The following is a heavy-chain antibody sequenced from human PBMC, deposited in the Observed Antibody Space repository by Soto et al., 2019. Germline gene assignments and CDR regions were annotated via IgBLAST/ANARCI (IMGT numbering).Heavy chain of an antibody. V-gene: IGHV1-69*13. D-gene: IGHD2-21*02. J-gene: IGHJ6*02. CDR2: IIPIFGTA. Sequence: SVKVSCKASGGTFSRYSISWVRQAPGQGLEWMGGIIPIFGTANYAQKFQGRVTITADESTSTAYMELSSLRSEDTAVYYCARMTSSGYYYGMDVWGQGTTVTVSS. CDR1: GGTFSRYS. CDR3: ARMTSSGYYYGMDV.